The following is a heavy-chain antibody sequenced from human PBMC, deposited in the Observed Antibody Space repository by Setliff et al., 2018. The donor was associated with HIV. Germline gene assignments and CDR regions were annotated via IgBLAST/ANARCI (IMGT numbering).Heavy chain of an antibody. CDR2: IHTSGTI. V-gene: IGHV4-4*07. Sequence: SETLSLTCSVSGGSISSYYWSWIRQPAGKGLEWIGRIHTSGTINYNPSLKGRVTMSVDTSRNQFSLKLTSVTAAADTAVYYCARPSAGGGYNYWYFDLWGRGTLVTVSS. D-gene: IGHD5-12*01. CDR3: ARPSAGGGYNYWYFDL. J-gene: IGHJ2*01. CDR1: GGSISSYY.